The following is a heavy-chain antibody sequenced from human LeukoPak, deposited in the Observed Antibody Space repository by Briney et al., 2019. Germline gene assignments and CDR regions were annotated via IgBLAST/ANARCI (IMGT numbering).Heavy chain of an antibody. CDR1: GFTYSSFA. D-gene: IGHD6-13*01. J-gene: IGHJ4*02. CDR2: IVGSDGST. CDR3: AKRGSSSWHFDY. Sequence: GGSLRLSCAASGFTYSSFAMPWVRQAPGKRLELVSAIVGSDGSTYYADSVKGRFTISRDISKNTLYLQMNSLGAEDTAVYYCAKRGSSSWHFDYWGLGTLVTVSS. V-gene: IGHV3-23*01.